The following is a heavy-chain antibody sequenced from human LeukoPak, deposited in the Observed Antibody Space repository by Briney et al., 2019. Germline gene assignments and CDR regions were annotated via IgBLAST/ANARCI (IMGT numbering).Heavy chain of an antibody. CDR3: ARDPNGDYIGAFDM. J-gene: IGHJ3*02. CDR1: GFTFSAYA. D-gene: IGHD4-17*01. V-gene: IGHV3-23*01. CDR2: IRGGGTSE. Sequence: PAGSLRLSCTASGFTFSAYAMMWVRQAPGKGPEWVSAIRGGGTSEFYADSVKGRFRISRDNSKDTLFLQMNSLRAEDTAVYYCARDPNGDYIGAFDMWGPGTMVTVSS.